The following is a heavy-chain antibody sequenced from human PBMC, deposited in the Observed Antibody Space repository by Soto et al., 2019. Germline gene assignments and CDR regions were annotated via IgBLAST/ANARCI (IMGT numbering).Heavy chain of an antibody. V-gene: IGHV3-23*01. D-gene: IGHD6-19*01. J-gene: IGHJ4*01. Sequence: PGGSLRLSCAASGFTFSAYAMSWVRQASGKGLEWVSAISGSSRSTYYADSVKGRFTISRDNSKNTLYLQMNSLRAEDTAIYYCAKKYSSASGCFDYWGHGTLVTVSS. CDR3: AKKYSSASGCFDY. CDR2: ISGSSRST. CDR1: GFTFSAYA.